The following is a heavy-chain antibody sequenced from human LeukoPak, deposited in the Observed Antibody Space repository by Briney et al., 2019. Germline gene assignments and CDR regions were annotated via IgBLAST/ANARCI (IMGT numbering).Heavy chain of an antibody. CDR3: ARTPPPGGYYYYMDV. Sequence: SETLSLTCTVSGGSISSSSYYWGWIRQPPGKGLEWIGSIYYSGSTYYNPSLKSRVTISVDTSKNQFSLKLSSVTAADTAVYYCARTPPPGGYYYYMDVWGKGTTVTVSS. CDR1: GGSISSSSYY. D-gene: IGHD1-14*01. J-gene: IGHJ6*03. V-gene: IGHV4-39*01. CDR2: IYYSGST.